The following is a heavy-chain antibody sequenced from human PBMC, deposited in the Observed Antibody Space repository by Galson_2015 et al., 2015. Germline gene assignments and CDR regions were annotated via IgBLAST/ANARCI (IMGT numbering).Heavy chain of an antibody. V-gene: IGHV1-8*01. J-gene: IGHJ4*02. Sequence: SVKVSCKASGYTFTSYDINWVRQALGQGLEWMGWMKPSSGNTGYAQKFQGRVTMTRNTSISTAYMELSSLRSEDTAVYYCARRNVVSTPDYWGQGTLVTVSS. CDR3: ARRNVVSTPDY. CDR2: MKPSSGNT. D-gene: IGHD2-2*01. CDR1: GYTFTSYD.